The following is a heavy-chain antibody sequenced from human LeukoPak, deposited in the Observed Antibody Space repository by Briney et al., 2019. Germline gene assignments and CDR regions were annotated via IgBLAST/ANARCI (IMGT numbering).Heavy chain of an antibody. V-gene: IGHV3-23*01. CDR3: AKDPGYSFPPYYFDY. Sequence: GGSLRLSCAASGFTFSSYAMSWVRQAPGKGLEWVSAISGSGGSTYYADSVKGRFTISRDNSKNTLYLKMNSLRAEDTAVYYCAKDPGYSFPPYYFDYWGQGTLVTVSS. J-gene: IGHJ4*02. CDR1: GFTFSSYA. D-gene: IGHD5-18*01. CDR2: ISGSGGST.